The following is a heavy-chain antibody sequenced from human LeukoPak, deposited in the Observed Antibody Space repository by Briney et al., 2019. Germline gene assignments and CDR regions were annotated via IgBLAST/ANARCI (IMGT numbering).Heavy chain of an antibody. V-gene: IGHV3-30*04. CDR1: GFTFSSYA. Sequence: GGSLRLSCAASGFTFSSYAMHWVRQAPGKGLEWVAVISYDGSNKYYADSVKGRFTISRDNSKNTLYLQRNSLRAEDTAVYYCARDFAPTTVTTPLFDYWGQGTLVTVSS. CDR2: ISYDGSNK. D-gene: IGHD4-17*01. J-gene: IGHJ4*02. CDR3: ARDFAPTTVTTPLFDY.